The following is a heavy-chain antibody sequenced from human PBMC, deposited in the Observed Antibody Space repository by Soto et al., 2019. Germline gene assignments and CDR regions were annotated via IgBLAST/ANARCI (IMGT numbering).Heavy chain of an antibody. CDR1: GYTFTSYA. Sequence: ASVKVSCTASGYTFTSYAMHWVRQAPGQRLEWMGWINAGNGNTKYSQKFQGRVTTTRDESTSTAYMELSSLRSEDTAVYYCARGFTDKYYDFWSGPRPYYYYGMDVWGQGTTVTVSS. J-gene: IGHJ6*02. D-gene: IGHD3-3*01. CDR3: ARGFTDKYYDFWSGPRPYYYYGMDV. CDR2: INAGNGNT. V-gene: IGHV1-3*01.